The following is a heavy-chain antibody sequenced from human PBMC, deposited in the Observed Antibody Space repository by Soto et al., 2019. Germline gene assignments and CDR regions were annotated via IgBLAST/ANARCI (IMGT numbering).Heavy chain of an antibody. D-gene: IGHD6-13*01. CDR1: GGSISSYY. CDR2: IYYSGST. V-gene: IGHV4-59*12. CDR3: ARVYSSSWLWRDY. J-gene: IGHJ4*02. Sequence: TLSLTCTVSGGSISSYYWSWIRQPPGKGLEWIGYIYYSGSTNYNPSLKSRVTISVDTSKNQFSLKLSSVTAADTAVYYCARVYSSSWLWRDYWGQGTLVTVSS.